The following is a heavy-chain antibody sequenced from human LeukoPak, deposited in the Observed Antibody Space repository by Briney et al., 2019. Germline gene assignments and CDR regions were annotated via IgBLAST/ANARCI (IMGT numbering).Heavy chain of an antibody. CDR3: ARGGASGWYSKYYFDY. Sequence: SQTLSLTRAISGDSVSNNIATWNWVRQSPSGGLEWLGRTYYRSRWGNDYAISVKGRITINPDTSRNQFSLQLNSVTPEDTAVYYCARGGASGWYSKYYFDYWGQGTLVTVSS. D-gene: IGHD6-19*01. CDR1: GDSVSNNIAT. V-gene: IGHV6-1*01. CDR2: TYYRSRWGN. J-gene: IGHJ4*02.